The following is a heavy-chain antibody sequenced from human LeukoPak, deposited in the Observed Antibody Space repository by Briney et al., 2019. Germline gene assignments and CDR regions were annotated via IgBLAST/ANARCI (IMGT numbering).Heavy chain of an antibody. CDR1: GGSFSGYY. Sequence: PSETLSLTCAVYGGSFSGYYWSWIRQPPGKGLEWIGEIYHSGSTNYNPSLKSRVTISVDTSKNQFSLKLSSVTAADMAVYYCARGHSSVVTAIPYYFDFWGQGTPVTVSS. CDR2: IYHSGST. V-gene: IGHV4-34*01. J-gene: IGHJ4*02. D-gene: IGHD2-21*02. CDR3: ARGHSSVVTAIPYYFDF.